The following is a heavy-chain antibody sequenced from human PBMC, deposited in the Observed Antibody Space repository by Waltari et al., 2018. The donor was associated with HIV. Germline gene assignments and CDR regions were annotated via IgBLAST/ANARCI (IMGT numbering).Heavy chain of an antibody. V-gene: IGHV5-51*03. CDR3: ARYRYSGSYSPYNYDMDV. CDR2: IYPGDSDT. D-gene: IGHD1-26*01. Sequence: EIQLVQSGAEVKETRESLKLSCKGFGYRFTSYWIGWVRQMPGKGLEWIGIIYPGDSDTRYSPSFQGQVTISADKSINTAYLQWSRLKASDTAIYYCARYRYSGSYSPYNYDMDVWGHGTTVTVSS. J-gene: IGHJ6*02. CDR1: GYRFTSYW.